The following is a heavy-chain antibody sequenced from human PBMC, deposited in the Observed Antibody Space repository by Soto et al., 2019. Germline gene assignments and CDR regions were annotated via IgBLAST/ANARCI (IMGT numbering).Heavy chain of an antibody. CDR3: ARDLEIVATIRNYYYGMDV. CDR1: GFTFSSYA. D-gene: IGHD5-12*01. V-gene: IGHV3-30-3*01. J-gene: IGHJ6*02. CDR2: ISYDGSNK. Sequence: PGGSLRLSCAASGFTFSSYAMHWVRQAPGKGLEWVAVISYDGSNKYYADSVKGRFTISRDNSKNTLYLQMNSLRAEDTAVYYCARDLEIVATIRNYYYGMDVWGQGTTVTVSS.